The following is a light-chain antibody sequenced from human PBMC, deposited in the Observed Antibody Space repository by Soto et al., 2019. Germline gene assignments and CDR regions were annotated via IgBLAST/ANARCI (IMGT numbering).Light chain of an antibody. CDR2: QAS. V-gene: IGKV1-5*03. J-gene: IGKJ1*01. Sequence: DIKMTQSPSTLSASVGDRVTITCRASQSISGWLAWYQQKPGKAPKLLVYQASILEDGVPSRFSGSGSGTEFTLTISSLQPDDFASYYCQEYNSYWTFGPGTKVEMK. CDR1: QSISGW. CDR3: QEYNSYWT.